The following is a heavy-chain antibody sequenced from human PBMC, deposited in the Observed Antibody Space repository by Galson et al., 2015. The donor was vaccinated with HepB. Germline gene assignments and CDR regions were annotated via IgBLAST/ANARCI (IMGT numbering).Heavy chain of an antibody. V-gene: IGHV3-30-3*01. CDR2: ISYDGSNK. D-gene: IGHD2-2*02. CDR3: ARGVCSSTSCYTLDY. J-gene: IGHJ4*02. Sequence: SLRLSCAASGFTFSSYAMHWVRQAPGKGLEWVAVISYDGSNKYYADSVKGRFTISRDNSKNTLYLQMNSLRAEDTAVYYCARGVCSSTSCYTLDYWGQGTLVTVSS. CDR1: GFTFSSYA.